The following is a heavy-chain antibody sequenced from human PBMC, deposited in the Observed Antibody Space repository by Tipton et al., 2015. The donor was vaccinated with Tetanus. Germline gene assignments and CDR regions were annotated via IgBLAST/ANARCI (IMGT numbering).Heavy chain of an antibody. CDR2: DSGYSGNT. CDR3: ARLVKQWLVPEDY. CDR1: GYTFTNYG. V-gene: IGHV1-18*01. Sequence: QVQLVQSGAEVKRPGASVKVSCKASGYTFTNYGINWVRQAPGQGLEWMGWDSGYSGNTIYARKVQGRVTMTTDTSTNTAYLELRSLRSDDTAVYFCARLVKQWLVPEDYWGQGTLVTVSS. J-gene: IGHJ4*02. D-gene: IGHD6-19*01.